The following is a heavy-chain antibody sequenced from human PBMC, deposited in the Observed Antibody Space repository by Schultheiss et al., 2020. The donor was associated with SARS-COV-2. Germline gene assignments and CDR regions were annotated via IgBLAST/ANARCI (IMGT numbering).Heavy chain of an antibody. J-gene: IGHJ6*02. CDR1: GGSISSGGYY. CDR2: IYYSGST. V-gene: IGHV4-61*08. D-gene: IGHD3-22*01. CDR3: AREVIYERSYYYYYGMDV. Sequence: SQTLSLTCTVSGGSISSGGYYWSWIRQPPGKGLEWIGYIYYSGSTNYNPSLKSRVTISVDTSKNQFSLKLSSVTAADTAVYYCAREVIYERSYYYYYGMDVWGQGTTVTVSS.